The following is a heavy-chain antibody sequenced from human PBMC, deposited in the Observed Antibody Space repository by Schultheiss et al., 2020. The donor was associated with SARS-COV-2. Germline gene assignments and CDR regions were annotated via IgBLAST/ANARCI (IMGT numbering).Heavy chain of an antibody. CDR3: ARSLGYRSAEYFQH. CDR2: IYTSGST. J-gene: IGHJ1*01. CDR1: GGSISSGGYY. V-gene: IGHV4-61*02. Sequence: SETLSLTCSVSGGSISSGGYYWSWIRQPAGKGLEWIGRIYTSGSTNYNPSLKSRVTMSVDTSKNQFSLKLSSVTAADTAVYYCARSLGYRSAEYFQHWGQGTLVTVSS. D-gene: IGHD5-18*01.